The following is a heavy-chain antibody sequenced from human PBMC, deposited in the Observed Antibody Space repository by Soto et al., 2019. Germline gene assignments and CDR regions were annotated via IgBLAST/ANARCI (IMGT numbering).Heavy chain of an antibody. CDR2: TSSDGSNK. V-gene: IGHV3-30*03. D-gene: IGHD2-15*01. Sequence: GGSLRLSCAASGFTFSSYGMHWVRQAPGKGLEWVAVTSSDGSNKYYADSVKGRFTVSKDNSKNTLYLQMNSLRAEDTAVYYCERPSEYGGNTIDYWGQGTLVTVSS. CDR1: GFTFSSYG. J-gene: IGHJ4*02. CDR3: ERPSEYGGNTIDY.